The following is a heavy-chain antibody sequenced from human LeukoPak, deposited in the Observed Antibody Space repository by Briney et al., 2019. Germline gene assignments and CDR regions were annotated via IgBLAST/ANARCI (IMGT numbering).Heavy chain of an antibody. CDR1: GYTFTNYY. D-gene: IGHD3-22*01. CDR3: AIALRYYSDSSGYAFDY. Sequence: GASVKVSCKASGYTFTNYYMHWVRQAPGQGLEWMAIINPSGGSTTYAQKSQGRVTMTRDTSTSTVHMELSRLRSEDTAVYYCAIALRYYSDSSGYAFDYWGQGTLVTVSS. CDR2: INPSGGST. J-gene: IGHJ4*02. V-gene: IGHV1-46*01.